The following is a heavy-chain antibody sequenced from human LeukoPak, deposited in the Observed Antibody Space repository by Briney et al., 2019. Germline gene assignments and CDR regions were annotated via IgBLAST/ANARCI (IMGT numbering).Heavy chain of an antibody. J-gene: IGHJ5*02. CDR2: INHSGST. V-gene: IGHV4-34*01. CDR1: GGSFSGYY. Sequence: SETLSLTCAVYGGSFSGYYWSWIRQPPGKGLEWIGEINHSGSTNYNSSLKSRVTISVDTSKNQFSLKLSSVTAADTAVYYCARGAPGPFNWFDPWGQGTLVTVSS. CDR3: ARGAPGPFNWFDP. D-gene: IGHD3-10*01.